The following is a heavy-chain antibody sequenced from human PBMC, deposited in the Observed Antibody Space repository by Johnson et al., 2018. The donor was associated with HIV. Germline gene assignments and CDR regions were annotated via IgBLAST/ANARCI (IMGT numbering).Heavy chain of an antibody. Sequence: DVQVVESGGGLVKPGGSLRLSCAASGFTFSNAWMSWVRQAPGKGLEWVGRIKSKTDGGTTDYAAPVKGRFTISRDDSKNTLYLQMNSLRAEDTAVYYCARKQGLEIPSDALDVWGQGTMVTVAS. D-gene: IGHD6-19*01. CDR3: ARKQGLEIPSDALDV. CDR2: IKSKTDGGTT. J-gene: IGHJ3*01. V-gene: IGHV3-15*01. CDR1: GFTFSNAW.